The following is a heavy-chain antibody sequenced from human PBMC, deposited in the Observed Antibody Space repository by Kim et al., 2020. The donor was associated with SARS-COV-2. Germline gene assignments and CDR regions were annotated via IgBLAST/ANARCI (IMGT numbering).Heavy chain of an antibody. J-gene: IGHJ4*02. CDR2: IYYSGST. Sequence: SETLSLTCTVSGGSISSYYWSWIRQPPGKGLEWIGYIYYSGSTNYNPSLKSRVTISVDTSKNQFSLKLSSVTAADTAVYYCARVATRKTVFDYWGQGTLVTVSS. V-gene: IGHV4-59*13. CDR1: GGSISSYY. CDR3: ARVATRKTVFDY. D-gene: IGHD4-17*01.